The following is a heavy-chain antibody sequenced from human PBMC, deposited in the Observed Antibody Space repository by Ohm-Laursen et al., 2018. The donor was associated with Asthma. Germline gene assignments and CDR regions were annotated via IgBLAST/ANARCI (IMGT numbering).Heavy chain of an antibody. Sequence: VKVSCKASGYTFTGYYMHWVRQAPGQGLEWMGRINPNSGGTNYAQKFQGRVTMTRDTSISTAYMELSRLRSDDTAVYYCSYYDSSGYYHVDYWGQGTLVTVSS. CDR2: INPNSGGT. CDR3: SYYDSSGYYHVDY. CDR1: GYTFTGYY. V-gene: IGHV1-2*06. J-gene: IGHJ4*02. D-gene: IGHD3-22*01.